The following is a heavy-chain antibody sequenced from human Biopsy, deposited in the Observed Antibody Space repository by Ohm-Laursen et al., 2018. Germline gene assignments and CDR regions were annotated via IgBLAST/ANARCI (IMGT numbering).Heavy chain of an antibody. CDR2: MYYNERT. Sequence: SDTLSLTWRVSGGSVTNYYWTWIRQPPGKGLEWIGYMYYNERTYYNPSLRGRVTISVDTSKNQISLRLSSVTAVDTAVYYCASGGQWPKPYLRYFDPWGQGTLVTVSS. J-gene: IGHJ5*02. CDR1: GGSVTNYY. V-gene: IGHV4-59*02. CDR3: ASGGQWPKPYLRYFDP. D-gene: IGHD6-19*01.